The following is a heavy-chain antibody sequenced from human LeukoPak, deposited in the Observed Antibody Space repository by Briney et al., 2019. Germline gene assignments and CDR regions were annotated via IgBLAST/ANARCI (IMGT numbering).Heavy chain of an antibody. Sequence: GGCLRLSCAAAGFTFSKYWMLWFRQAPGKGLESVSRINTDGTVTTYADSVKGRFTVSRDNADNTMFLQMNRVRDEDTAVYYCATKQWLAPPPDSWGQGTPVPVSS. J-gene: IGHJ4*02. CDR2: INTDGTVT. V-gene: IGHV3-74*01. CDR1: GFTFSKYW. CDR3: ATKQWLAPPPDS. D-gene: IGHD6-19*01.